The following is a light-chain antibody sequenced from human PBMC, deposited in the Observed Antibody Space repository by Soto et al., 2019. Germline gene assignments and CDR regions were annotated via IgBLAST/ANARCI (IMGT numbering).Light chain of an antibody. V-gene: IGKV3-11*01. CDR1: QSVSSY. Sequence: EILLTQSPAPLSLSLGESATLSCRASQSVSSYLAWYQQKPGQGPRLLIYDASNRATGVSARFRGSGSGTEFTLTITSLQSEDFAVYYCQQYYKWPQWTIGQGTKVDI. CDR2: DAS. CDR3: QQYYKWPQWT. J-gene: IGKJ1*01.